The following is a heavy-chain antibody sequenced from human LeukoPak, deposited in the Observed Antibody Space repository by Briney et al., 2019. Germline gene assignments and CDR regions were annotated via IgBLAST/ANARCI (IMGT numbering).Heavy chain of an antibody. CDR1: GFTFSSYG. V-gene: IGHV3-33*06. Sequence: SGGSLRLSCAASGFTFSSYGMHWVRQAPGKGLEWVAVIWYDGGNKYYADSVKGRFTISRDNSKNTLYLQVNSLRAEDTAVYYCAKWSGRDYGSGSGAFDIWGQGTMVTVSS. J-gene: IGHJ3*02. CDR2: IWYDGGNK. D-gene: IGHD3-10*01. CDR3: AKWSGRDYGSGSGAFDI.